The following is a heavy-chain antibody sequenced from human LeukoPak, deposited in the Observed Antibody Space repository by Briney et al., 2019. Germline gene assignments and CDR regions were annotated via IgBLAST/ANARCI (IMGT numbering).Heavy chain of an antibody. CDR2: INAGNGNT. CDR3: ARDIGSSGWSFDY. CDR1: GYTFTTYA. Sequence: ASVKVSCKTPGYTFTTYAMHWVRQAPGQRLEWMGWINAGNGNTKYSRKFQGRVTITRDTSASTAYMELSSLRSEDTAVYYCARDIGSSGWSFDYWGQGTLVTVSS. J-gene: IGHJ4*02. D-gene: IGHD6-19*01. V-gene: IGHV1-3*01.